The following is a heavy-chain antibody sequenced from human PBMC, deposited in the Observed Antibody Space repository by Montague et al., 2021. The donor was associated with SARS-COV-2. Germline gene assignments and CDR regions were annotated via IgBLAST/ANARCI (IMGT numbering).Heavy chain of an antibody. CDR1: GGSLSNDGYY. D-gene: IGHD3-10*01. J-gene: IGHJ6*02. V-gene: IGHV2-70*11. CDR2: IDWDDDN. Sequence: TLSLTCTVSGGSLSNDGYYWAWIRQPPGKALEWLARIDWDDDNYYSTSLKTRLTISKDTSKNQLVLTMTNMDPVDTATYYCARTAGTDYTVYYYYAMDVWGQGTTVTVSS. CDR3: ARTAGTDYTVYYYYAMDV.